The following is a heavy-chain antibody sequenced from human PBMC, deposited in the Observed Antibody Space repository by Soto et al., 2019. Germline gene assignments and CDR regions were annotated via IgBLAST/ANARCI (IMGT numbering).Heavy chain of an antibody. D-gene: IGHD6-19*01. V-gene: IGHV4-34*01. J-gene: IGHJ6*03. Sequence: PSETLSRTCAVYGGSFSGYYWSCIRQPTGKXLEWIGEINHSGSTNYNPSLKSRVTISVDTSSNQFSRKLSSVTDADLAVYYCASGRRSTLVAGTPYSYYYDTDVWGKRNTVTVSS. CDR2: INHSGST. CDR1: GGSFSGYY. CDR3: ASGRRSTLVAGTPYSYYYDTDV.